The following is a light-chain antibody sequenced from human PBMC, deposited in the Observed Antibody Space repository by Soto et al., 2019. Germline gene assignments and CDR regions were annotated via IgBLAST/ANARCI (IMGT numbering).Light chain of an antibody. J-gene: IGKJ1*01. CDR3: QQYYSTPWT. CDR1: QRVSSSY. V-gene: IGKV3-20*01. CDR2: GAS. Sequence: EIVLTQSPGTLSLSPGERATVSCRAGQRVSSSYLAWYQQRPGQAPRLLIYGASSRATGIPARFSGSGSGTDFTLTISSLQAEDVAVYYCQQYYSTPWTFGQGTKVDIK.